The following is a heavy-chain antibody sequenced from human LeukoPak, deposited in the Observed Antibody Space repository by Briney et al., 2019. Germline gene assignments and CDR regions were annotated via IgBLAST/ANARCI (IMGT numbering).Heavy chain of an antibody. V-gene: IGHV3-30-3*01. CDR1: GFTFSSYA. CDR2: ISYDGSNK. J-gene: IGHJ4*02. CDR3: GLGRQRRGVREVPYL. Sequence: GGSLRLSCAASGFTFSSYAMHWVRQAPGKGLEWVAVISYDGSNKYYADSVKGRFTISRDNSKNTLYLQMNSLRAEDTAVYYGGLGRQRRGVREVPYLGGQGTLVTVSS. D-gene: IGHD3-10*01.